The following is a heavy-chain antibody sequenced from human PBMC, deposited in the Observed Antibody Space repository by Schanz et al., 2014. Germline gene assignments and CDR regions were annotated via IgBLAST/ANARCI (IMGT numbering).Heavy chain of an antibody. CDR3: ARLDSSSWYPRY. D-gene: IGHD6-13*01. J-gene: IGHJ4*02. CDR1: GFTFSSYT. V-gene: IGHV3-23*01. Sequence: EVQLLESGGGLVRPGGSLRLSCAASGFTFSSYTMNWVRQAPGKGLEWVSAISGSGGSTVYADSVKGRFTISRDNGKKSMYLQMNSLRAEDTAVYYCARLDSSSWYPRYWGQGTLVTVSS. CDR2: ISGSGGST.